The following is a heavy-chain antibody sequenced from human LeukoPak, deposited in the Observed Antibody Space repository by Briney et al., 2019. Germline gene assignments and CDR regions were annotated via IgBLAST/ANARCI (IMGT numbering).Heavy chain of an antibody. J-gene: IGHJ4*02. CDR3: AREADDYGGNDY. V-gene: IGHV3-30*04. CDR2: ISYDGSNK. D-gene: IGHD4-23*01. CDR1: GFTFSSYA. Sequence: PGRSLRLSCAASGFTFSSYAMHWVRQAPGKGLEWVAVISYDGSNKYYADSVKGRFTISRDNSKNTLYLQMNSLRAEDTAVYYCAREADDYGGNDYWGQGTLVTVSS.